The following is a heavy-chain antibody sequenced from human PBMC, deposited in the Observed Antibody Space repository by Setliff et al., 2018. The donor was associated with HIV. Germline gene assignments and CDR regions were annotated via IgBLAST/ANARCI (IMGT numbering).Heavy chain of an antibody. Sequence: GGSLRLSCAASGFTFNYHAMTWVRQAPGKGLEWVSGISGSGDSTFYAHSVKGRFTISRDNSRDTLYLEMNNLRAEDTALYYCAKEYTPTFWEYNWFDVWGQGTQVTVSS. J-gene: IGHJ5*02. CDR2: ISGSGDST. V-gene: IGHV3-23*01. CDR1: GFTFNYHA. CDR3: AKEYTPTFWEYNWFDV. D-gene: IGHD3-3*01.